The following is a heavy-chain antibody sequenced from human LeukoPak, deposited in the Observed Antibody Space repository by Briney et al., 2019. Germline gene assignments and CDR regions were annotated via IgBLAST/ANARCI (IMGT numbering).Heavy chain of an antibody. D-gene: IGHD6-19*01. Sequence: SQTLSLTCTVSGCSISSGGYYWSWIRQHPGKGLEWIGYIYYSGSTYYNPSLKSRVTISVDTSKNQFSLKLSSVTAADTAVYYCARERAVAGRGGYYFDYWGQGTLVTVSS. CDR1: GCSISSGGYY. V-gene: IGHV4-31*03. CDR3: ARERAVAGRGGYYFDY. CDR2: IYYSGST. J-gene: IGHJ4*02.